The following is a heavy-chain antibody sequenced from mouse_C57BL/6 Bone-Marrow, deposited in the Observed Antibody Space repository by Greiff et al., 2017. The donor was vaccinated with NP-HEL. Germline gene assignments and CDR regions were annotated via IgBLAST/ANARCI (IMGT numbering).Heavy chain of an antibody. V-gene: IGHV1-50*01. D-gene: IGHD1-1*01. CDR1: GYTFTSYW. J-gene: IGHJ2*01. CDR2: IDPSDSYT. Sequence: VQLQQPGAELVKPGASVKLSCKASGYTFTSYWMQWVKQRPGQGLEWIGEIDPSDSYTNYNQKFKGKATLTVDTSSSTAYMQLSSLTSEDSAVYYCAREVVATNDCWGQGTTLTVSS. CDR3: AREVVATNDC.